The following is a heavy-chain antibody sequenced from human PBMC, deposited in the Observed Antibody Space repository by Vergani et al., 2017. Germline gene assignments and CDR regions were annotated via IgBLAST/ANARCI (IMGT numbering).Heavy chain of an antibody. CDR1: GYTFTSDD. V-gene: IGHV1-8*03. J-gene: IGHJ4*02. D-gene: IGHD2-8*01. CDR3: VRARRTCTYDHCPRYYYDL. CDR2: MNPISGNT. Sequence: QVQLVQSGAEVNKPGASVKVSCKASGYTFTSDDINWVRQATGQGLEWMGWMNPISGNTGYAQNLQGRLTITRDTSVNTAYMELSSLTSEDMAVYYCVRARRTCTYDHCPRYYYDLWGQGTLVTVSS.